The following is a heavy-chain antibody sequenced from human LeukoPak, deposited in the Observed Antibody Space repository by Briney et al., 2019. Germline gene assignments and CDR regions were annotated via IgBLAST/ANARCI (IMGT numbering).Heavy chain of an antibody. D-gene: IGHD3-22*01. CDR1: GFTFSSYW. CDR3: XXXXXXXXSGYYLYYYGMDV. J-gene: IGHJ6*02. CDR2: INSDGSST. V-gene: IGHV3-74*01. Sequence: PGGSLRLSCAASGFTFSSYWMPWVRQAPGKGLVWVSRINSDGSSTSYADSVKGRFTISRDNAKNTLYLQMNSLRAEDTAVYYXXXXXXXXXSGYYLYYYGMDVWGQGTTVTVSS.